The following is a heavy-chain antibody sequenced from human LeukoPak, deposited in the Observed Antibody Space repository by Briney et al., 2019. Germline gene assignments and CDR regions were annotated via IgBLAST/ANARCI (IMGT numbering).Heavy chain of an antibody. J-gene: IGHJ4*02. CDR2: ISSGSNTI. Sequence: PGGSLRLSCAASGFTFSSYGMSWVRQAPGKGLEWVSYISSGSNTIYYADSVKGRFTISRDNAKNSMYLQMNSLRAEDTAVYYWASDLSHYFDYWGQGTLVT. CDR3: ASDLSHYFDY. V-gene: IGHV3-48*04. CDR1: GFTFSSYG.